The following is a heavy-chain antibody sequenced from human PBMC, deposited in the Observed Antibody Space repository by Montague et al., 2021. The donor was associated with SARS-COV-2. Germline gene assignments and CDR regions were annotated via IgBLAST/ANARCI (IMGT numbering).Heavy chain of an antibody. CDR2: IYYSGST. CDR1: GGSVSSYY. Sequence: SETLSLTCTVSGGSVSSYYRSWIRQSPGKGLQWLGYIYYSGSTDYDPSLKSRVTVSVDTSKNQLSLRLNSVTTADTAVYFCARAGGFYDYWSGYSSSAGFFDPWGQGILVTVSS. CDR3: ARAGGFYDYWSGYSSSAGFFDP. J-gene: IGHJ5*02. D-gene: IGHD3-3*01. V-gene: IGHV4-59*02.